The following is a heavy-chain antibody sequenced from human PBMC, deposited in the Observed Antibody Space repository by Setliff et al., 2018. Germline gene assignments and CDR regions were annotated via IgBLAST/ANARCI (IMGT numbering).Heavy chain of an antibody. J-gene: IGHJ4*02. Sequence: GASVKVSCQDSGYTFSNYGITWVRQAPGQGLEWMGWISAYTGNTKFAQKFQGRVTMTTDTSTSTAYLELRSLTSDDTAVYYCSKLVRYCTTTACQGASGAEFWGQGTLVTVSS. CDR3: SKLVRYCTTTACQGASGAEF. D-gene: IGHD2-8*01. CDR2: ISAYTGNT. CDR1: GYTFSNYG. V-gene: IGHV1-18*01.